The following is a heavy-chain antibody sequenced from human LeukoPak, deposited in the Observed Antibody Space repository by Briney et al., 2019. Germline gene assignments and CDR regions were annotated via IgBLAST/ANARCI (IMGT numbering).Heavy chain of an antibody. CDR3: AKSYSFFDY. CDR1: GFIVSSNY. V-gene: IGHV3-53*01. Sequence: GGSLRLSCAASGFIVSSNYMSWVRQAPGQGLELVSLIYSGGSTYYADSVKGRFTFSRDNSKNTLYLQMNSLRAEDTAVYYCAKSYSFFDYWGHGALVTVSS. J-gene: IGHJ4*01. CDR2: IYSGGST. D-gene: IGHD2-21*01.